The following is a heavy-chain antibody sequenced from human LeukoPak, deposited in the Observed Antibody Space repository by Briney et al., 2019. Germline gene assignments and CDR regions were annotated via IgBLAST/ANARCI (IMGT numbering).Heavy chain of an antibody. D-gene: IGHD6-19*01. CDR2: INPNSGGT. CDR3: ARGFLVNRAHSSGWYDDY. Sequence: GASVKVSCKASGYTFTGYYMHWVRQAPGQGLEWMGWINPNSGGTNYAQKFQGRVTMTRDTSISTAYMELSRLRSDDTAVYYCARGFLVNRAHSSGWYDDYWGQGTLVTVSS. CDR1: GYTFTGYY. V-gene: IGHV1-2*02. J-gene: IGHJ4*02.